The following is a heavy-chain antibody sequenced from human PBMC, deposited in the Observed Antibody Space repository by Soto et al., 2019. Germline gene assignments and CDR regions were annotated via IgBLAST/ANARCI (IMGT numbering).Heavy chain of an antibody. CDR2: ISAYNGNT. J-gene: IGHJ6*02. Sequence: WASVKVSCKASGYTFTSYGISWVRQAPGQGLEWMGWISAYNGNTNYAQKLQGRVTMTTDTSTSTAYMELRSLRSDDTAVYYCARFYDILTGYYTPQIDYYYYGMDVWGQGTTVTVSS. CDR3: ARFYDILTGYYTPQIDYYYYGMDV. D-gene: IGHD3-9*01. V-gene: IGHV1-18*01. CDR1: GYTFTSYG.